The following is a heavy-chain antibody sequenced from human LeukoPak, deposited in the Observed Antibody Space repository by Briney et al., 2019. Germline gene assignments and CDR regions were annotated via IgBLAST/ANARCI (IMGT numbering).Heavy chain of an antibody. Sequence: GGSLRLSCAASGFTFSGHWMIWVRQAPGKGLEWVANINEDGSQKYYMDSVRGRFTISRDNAKNSLYLQMNSLRAEDTAVYYCAKVGNTGFLQDYWGQGTLVTVSS. CDR2: INEDGSQK. CDR3: AKVGNTGFLQDY. J-gene: IGHJ4*02. D-gene: IGHD3-3*01. CDR1: GFTFSGHW. V-gene: IGHV3-7*03.